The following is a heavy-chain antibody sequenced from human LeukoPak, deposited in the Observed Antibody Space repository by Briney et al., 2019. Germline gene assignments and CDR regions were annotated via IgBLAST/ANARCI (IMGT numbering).Heavy chain of an antibody. CDR2: ISYDGSNK. D-gene: IGHD2-21*02. CDR1: GFTFSTYA. Sequence: GGSLRLSCAASGFTFSTYAMHWVRQAPGKGLEWVAVISYDGSNKYYGDSVKGRFTISRDNSKNTLYLQMSSLRAEDTAVYYCARVENCGGVCPEFDYWGQGTLVTVSS. CDR3: ARVENCGGVCPEFDY. J-gene: IGHJ4*02. V-gene: IGHV3-30*04.